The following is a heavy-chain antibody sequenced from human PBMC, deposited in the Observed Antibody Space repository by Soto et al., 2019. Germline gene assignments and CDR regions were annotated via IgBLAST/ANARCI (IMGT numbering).Heavy chain of an antibody. CDR2: IIPILGIA. CDR1: GGTFSSYT. V-gene: IGHV1-69*02. J-gene: IGHJ4*02. CDR3: ARLSEYQLPFDY. Sequence: SVKVSCKASGGTFSSYTISWVRQAPGQGLEWMGRIIPILGIANYAQKFQGRVTITADKSTSTAYMELSSLRSEDTAVYYCARLSEYQLPFDYWGQGTLVTVSS. D-gene: IGHD2-2*01.